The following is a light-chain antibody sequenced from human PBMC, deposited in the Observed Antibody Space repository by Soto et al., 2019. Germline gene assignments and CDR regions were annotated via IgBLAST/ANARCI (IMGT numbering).Light chain of an antibody. Sequence: QSVLTQPASVSGWPGQSITIYCTGSRSDVGGSNYVSWYQLSPGKAPKLLIYDVDRPSGVSNRFSGSKSGNTASLTISGLQAEDEADYYCNSYTSSGTVVFGGGTKLTVL. CDR2: DV. J-gene: IGLJ3*02. CDR1: RSDVGGSNY. V-gene: IGLV2-14*01. CDR3: NSYTSSGTVV.